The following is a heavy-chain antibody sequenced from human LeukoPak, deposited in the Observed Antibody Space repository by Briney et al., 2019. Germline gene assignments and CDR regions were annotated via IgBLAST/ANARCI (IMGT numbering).Heavy chain of an antibody. CDR2: IKSKTDGGTT. V-gene: IGHV3-15*01. Sequence: PGGSLRLSCAGSGFTFSNAWMSWVRQAPGKGLEWVGRIKSKTDGGTTDYAAPVKGRFTISRDDSKNTLYLQMNSLKTEDTAVYYCTAHISEAVAGDYWGQGSLVTVSS. CDR1: GFTFSNAW. J-gene: IGHJ4*02. D-gene: IGHD6-19*01. CDR3: TAHISEAVAGDY.